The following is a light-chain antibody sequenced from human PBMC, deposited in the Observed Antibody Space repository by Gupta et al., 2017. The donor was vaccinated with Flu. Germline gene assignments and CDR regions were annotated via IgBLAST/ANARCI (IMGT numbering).Light chain of an antibody. Sequence: QSALTQPRSVSGSPGQSVTISCTGNSSHVGGYNYVSLYQQHPGKAPKLMIYDVSKRPSGVTDRFSGSKSGNTASLTISGLQAEDEADYYCCSYAGSYTGVFGGGTKLIVL. CDR2: DVS. V-gene: IGLV2-11*01. CDR3: CSYAGSYTGV. CDR1: SSHVGGYNY. J-gene: IGLJ3*02.